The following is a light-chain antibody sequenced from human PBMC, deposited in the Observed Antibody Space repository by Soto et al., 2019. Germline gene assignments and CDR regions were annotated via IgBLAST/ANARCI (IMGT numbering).Light chain of an antibody. CDR1: SSDVGGYNY. V-gene: IGLV2-14*01. Sequence: QSVLTQPSSVSGSPGQSITISCTGTSSDVGGYNYVSWYQHHPGKAPKLLIYEVHKRPSEVSNRFSGSKSGNTASLTISGLQPEDEADYYCNSYTSRYTFVLGTGTRSPS. J-gene: IGLJ1*01. CDR2: EVH. CDR3: NSYTSRYTFV.